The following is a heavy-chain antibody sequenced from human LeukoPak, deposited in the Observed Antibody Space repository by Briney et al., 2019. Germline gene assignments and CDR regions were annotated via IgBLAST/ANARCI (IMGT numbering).Heavy chain of an antibody. J-gene: IGHJ6*03. D-gene: IGHD3-3*01. Sequence: PGGSLRLSCEASGFTFGTYGMSWVRQAPGKGLEWVANIKQDGSEKYYVDSVKGRFTISRDNAKNSLYLQMNSLRAEDTAVYYCARAEGDFWSGYYYYYMDVWGKGTTVTVSS. CDR2: IKQDGSEK. CDR1: GFTFGTYG. V-gene: IGHV3-7*01. CDR3: ARAEGDFWSGYYYYYMDV.